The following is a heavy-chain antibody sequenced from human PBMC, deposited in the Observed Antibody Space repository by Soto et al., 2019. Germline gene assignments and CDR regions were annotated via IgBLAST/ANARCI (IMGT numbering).Heavy chain of an antibody. V-gene: IGHV4-59*08. J-gene: IGHJ4*02. CDR2: IHYSGIT. CDR3: ARHSGVSGTLSYYFDH. CDR1: GGSIGSYH. Sequence: QVQLQESGPGLVKPSETLSLTCTVSGGSIGSYHWSWIRQPPGKGLEWIGYIHYSGITNYNPSLKSRVTISVDTSKNQFSLKLSSVTAADTVVYYCARHSGVSGTLSYYFDHWGQGTLGTVSS. D-gene: IGHD1-26*01.